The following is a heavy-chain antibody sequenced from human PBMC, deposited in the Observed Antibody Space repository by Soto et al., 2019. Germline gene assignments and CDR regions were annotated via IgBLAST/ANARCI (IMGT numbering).Heavy chain of an antibody. J-gene: IGHJ3*02. CDR3: ARGQNPYYYDSSGQMGAFDI. V-gene: IGHV1-2*02. CDR2: INPNSGGT. Sequence: ASVKVSCKASGYTFTGYYMHWVRQAPGQGLEWMGWINPNSGGTNYAQKFQGRVTMTRDTSISTAYMELSRLRSDDTAVYYCARGQNPYYYDSSGQMGAFDIWGQRTMVTGSS. D-gene: IGHD3-22*01. CDR1: GYTFTGYY.